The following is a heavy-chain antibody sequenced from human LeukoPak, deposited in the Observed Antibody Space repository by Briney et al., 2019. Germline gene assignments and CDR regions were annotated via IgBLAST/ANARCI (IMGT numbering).Heavy chain of an antibody. CDR3: ARGLWQLVGGAAGGTYYYYMDI. CDR1: GYSISSGYY. V-gene: IGHV4-38-2*02. CDR2: IYHSGST. J-gene: IGHJ6*03. D-gene: IGHD6-6*01. Sequence: SSETLSLTCSVSGYSISSGYYWGWIRQPPGKGLEWIGSIYHSGSTYYNPSLKSRVTISVDTSKNQFSLKLSSVTAADTAVYYCARGLWQLVGGAAGGTYYYYMDIWGKGTTVTVSS.